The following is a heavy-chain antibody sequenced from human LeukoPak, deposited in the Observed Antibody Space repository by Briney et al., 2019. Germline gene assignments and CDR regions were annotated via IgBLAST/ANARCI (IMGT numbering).Heavy chain of an antibody. CDR3: ARDSERYLDAFDI. Sequence: SQTLSLTCTVSGGSISNGSYNWSWIRQPAGKGLEWIGRIYTSGSTNYNPSLKSRVTISVDTSKNQFSLKLSSVTAADTAVYYCARDSERYLDAFDIWGQGTMVTVSS. D-gene: IGHD1-1*01. J-gene: IGHJ3*02. CDR2: IYTSGST. CDR1: GGSISNGSYN. V-gene: IGHV4-61*02.